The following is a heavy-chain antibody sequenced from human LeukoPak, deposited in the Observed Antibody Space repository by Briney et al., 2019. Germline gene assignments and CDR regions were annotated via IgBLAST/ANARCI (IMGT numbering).Heavy chain of an antibody. D-gene: IGHD5-12*01. Sequence: GGSLRLSCAASAFTFSSYDMHWVRQAPSKGLEWVAFIRYDGSNKYYADSVKGRFTISRDNSKNTLYLQMNSLRTEDTAVYYCAKDQGLVATSSDYFDYWGQGTLVTVSS. CDR3: AKDQGLVATSSDYFDY. V-gene: IGHV3-30*02. CDR2: IRYDGSNK. J-gene: IGHJ4*02. CDR1: AFTFSSYD.